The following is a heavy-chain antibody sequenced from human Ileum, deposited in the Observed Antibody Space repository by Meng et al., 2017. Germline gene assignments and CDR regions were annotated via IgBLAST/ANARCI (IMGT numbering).Heavy chain of an antibody. V-gene: IGHV1-69*06. CDR1: GGTFSSYA. CDR2: IIPIFGTA. J-gene: IGHJ4*02. D-gene: IGHD1-7*01. Sequence: SVKVSCKASGGTFSSYAISWVRQAPGQGLEWMGGIIPIFGTANYAQKFQGRVTITADNSPSTAYMELSSLRSEDTAVYCCARGRYNWNYSGYFDYWGQGTLVTVSS. CDR3: ARGRYNWNYSGYFDY.